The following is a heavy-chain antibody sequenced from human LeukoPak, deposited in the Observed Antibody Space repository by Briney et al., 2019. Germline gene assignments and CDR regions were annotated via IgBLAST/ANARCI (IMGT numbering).Heavy chain of an antibody. CDR2: IVPIFGTA. CDR3: ARGKDYGPSTRFDY. J-gene: IGHJ4*02. CDR1: GGTFSSYA. D-gene: IGHD4/OR15-4a*01. V-gene: IGHV1-69*13. Sequence: SVKVSCKASGGTFSSYAISWVRQAPGQGLEWMGGIVPIFGTANYAQKFQGRVTITADESTSTAYMELSSLRSEDTAVYYCARGKDYGPSTRFDYWGQGTLVTVSS.